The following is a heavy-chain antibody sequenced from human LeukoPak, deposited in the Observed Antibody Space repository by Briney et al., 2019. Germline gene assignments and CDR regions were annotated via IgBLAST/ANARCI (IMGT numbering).Heavy chain of an antibody. V-gene: IGHV3-23*01. CDR2: ISGSGANT. J-gene: IGHJ4*02. CDR1: GFIFKNYA. Sequence: GGSLRLSCAASGFIFKNYAMSWVRQAPGKGLEWVSVISGSGANTYYADSVKGRFTISRDNSKNTLYLQVNSLKAEDTAVYYCAKAKSYYSNYDYWGQGTLVTVSS. D-gene: IGHD4-11*01. CDR3: AKAKSYYSNYDY.